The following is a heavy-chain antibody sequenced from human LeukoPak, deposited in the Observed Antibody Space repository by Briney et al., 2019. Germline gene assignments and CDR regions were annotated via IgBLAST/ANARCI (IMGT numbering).Heavy chain of an antibody. Sequence: GGSLRLSCAASGFTFSSYSMNWVRQAPGKGPEWVSYISSSSSTIYYADSVKGRFTISRDNAKNSLYLQMNSLRAEDTAVYYCARDGIQLWFDAFDIWGQGTMVTVSS. CDR2: ISSSSSTI. D-gene: IGHD5-18*01. J-gene: IGHJ3*02. V-gene: IGHV3-48*04. CDR3: ARDGIQLWFDAFDI. CDR1: GFTFSSYS.